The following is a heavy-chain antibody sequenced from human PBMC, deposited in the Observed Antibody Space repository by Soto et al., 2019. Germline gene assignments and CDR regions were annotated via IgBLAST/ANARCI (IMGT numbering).Heavy chain of an antibody. V-gene: IGHV4-39*01. D-gene: IGHD3-10*01. CDR3: ATQGFGGLHGLVDV. CDR1: GGSISSSSYY. CDR2: IYYSGST. Sequence: SETLSLTCTVSGGSISSSSYYWGWIRQPPGKGLEWIGSIYYSGSTYYNPSLKSRVTISVDTSKNQFSLKLSSVTAADTAVYYCATQGFGGLHGLVDVWGQGTTVTVSS. J-gene: IGHJ6*02.